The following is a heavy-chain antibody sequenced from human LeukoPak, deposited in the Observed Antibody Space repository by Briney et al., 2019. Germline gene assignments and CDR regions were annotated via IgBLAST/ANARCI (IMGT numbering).Heavy chain of an antibody. J-gene: IGHJ6*02. D-gene: IGHD6-13*01. CDR2: ISGNGGAT. CDR1: GFTFRSFA. V-gene: IGHV3-23*01. CDR3: AKVPGIAAAGRMDV. Sequence: GGSLRLSCAASGFTFRSFAMSWVRQAPGKGLEWVSTISGNGGATYYADSVKGRFTISRDNSENTLYLQMNSLRAEDTAVYYCAKVPGIAAAGRMDVWGQGTTVTVSS.